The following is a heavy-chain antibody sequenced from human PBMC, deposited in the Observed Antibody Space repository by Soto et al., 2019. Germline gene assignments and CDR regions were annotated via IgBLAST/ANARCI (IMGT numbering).Heavy chain of an antibody. CDR1: GFTFSNYW. CDR2: IGQDGSQR. D-gene: IGHD2-21*01. Sequence: EVQLVESGGDLVQPGGSLRLSCTASGFTFSNYWMSWVRQAPGKGLEWVANIGQDGSQRNYVDSVKGRFTISRDNAENSLYLQMNSLRAEGTAIYYCASARHIGPWGQGTLVTVSS. CDR3: ASARHIGP. V-gene: IGHV3-7*01. J-gene: IGHJ5*02.